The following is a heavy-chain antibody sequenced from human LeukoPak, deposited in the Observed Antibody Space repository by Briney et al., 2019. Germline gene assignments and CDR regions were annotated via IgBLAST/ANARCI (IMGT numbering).Heavy chain of an antibody. CDR1: GFTFSSYA. V-gene: IGHV3-30-3*01. CDR2: ISYDGSNK. J-gene: IGHJ2*01. CDR3: ARGQIWYFDL. Sequence: GGSLRLSCAASGFTFSSYAMHWVRQAPGKGLEWVAVISYDGSNKYYADSMKGRFTISRDNSKNTPYLQMNSLRAEDTAVYYCARGQIWYFDLWGRGTLVTVSS.